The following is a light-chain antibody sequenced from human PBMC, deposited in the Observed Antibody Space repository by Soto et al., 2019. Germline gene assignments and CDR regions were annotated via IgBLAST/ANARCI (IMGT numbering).Light chain of an antibody. CDR2: AAS. J-gene: IGKJ4*01. Sequence: IKFTQSPASLSTSARDRIPIPCRASQSHSSYLAWNQQKPGKAPTLLIYAASTVQSGVPSRFSGSESGTDFTLTISSLQPEDFATYYCQQVNSYPLTFGGGTKVDIK. CDR1: QSHSSY. V-gene: IGKV1-9*01. CDR3: QQVNSYPLT.